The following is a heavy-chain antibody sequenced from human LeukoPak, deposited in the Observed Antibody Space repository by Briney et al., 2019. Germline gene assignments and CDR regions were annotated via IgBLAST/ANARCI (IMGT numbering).Heavy chain of an antibody. J-gene: IGHJ4*02. Sequence: GGSLRLSCAASGFTFEDYAMHWVRQVPGKGLEWVSFISGDGGNTYYRDSVKGRFTISRDNSKNSLYLQMNSLRAEDTAVYYCSRSLDYWGQGALVTVSS. CDR1: GFTFEDYA. CDR2: ISGDGGNT. CDR3: SRSLDY. V-gene: IGHV3-43*02.